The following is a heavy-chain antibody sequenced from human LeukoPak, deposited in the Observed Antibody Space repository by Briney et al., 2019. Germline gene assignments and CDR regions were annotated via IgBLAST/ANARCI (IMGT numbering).Heavy chain of an antibody. J-gene: IGHJ4*02. Sequence: PSETLSLTCTVSGGSISSSSYYWGWIRQPPGKGLEWIGSIYYSGSTSYNPSLRSRVTISVDTSKNQFSLRLSSVTAADTAVYYCARVVGSAYCGGDCYPDYWGQGTQVTVS. CDR2: IYYSGST. CDR3: ARVVGSAYCGGDCYPDY. CDR1: GGSISSSSYY. V-gene: IGHV4-39*07. D-gene: IGHD2-21*02.